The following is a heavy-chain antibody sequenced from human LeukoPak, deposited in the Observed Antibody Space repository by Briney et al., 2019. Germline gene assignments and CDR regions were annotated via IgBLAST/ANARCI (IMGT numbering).Heavy chain of an antibody. J-gene: IGHJ6*02. V-gene: IGHV3-30*18. CDR2: ISYDGSNK. CDR1: GFTFSSYG. D-gene: IGHD5-12*01. Sequence: PGRSLRLSCAASGFTFSSYGMHWVRQAPGKGLEWVAVISYDGSNKYYADSVKGRFTISRDNSKNTLYLQMNSLRAEDTAVYYCAKDRRGYNYYYGMDVWGQGTTVTVSS. CDR3: AKDRRGYNYYYGMDV.